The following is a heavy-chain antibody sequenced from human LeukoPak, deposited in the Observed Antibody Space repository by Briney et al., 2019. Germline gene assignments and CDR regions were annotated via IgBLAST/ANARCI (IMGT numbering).Heavy chain of an antibody. J-gene: IGHJ6*02. D-gene: IGHD3-9*01. V-gene: IGHV1-8*01. CDR3: ARGYDILTGYHPHYYYYGMDV. CDR2: MNPNSGNT. Sequence: ASVKVSCKASGYTFTSYDINWVRQATGQGLEWMGWMNPNSGNTGYAQKFQGRVTMTRNTSISTAYMELSSLRSEDTAVYYCARGYDILTGYHPHYYYYGMDVWGQGTTVTASS. CDR1: GYTFTSYD.